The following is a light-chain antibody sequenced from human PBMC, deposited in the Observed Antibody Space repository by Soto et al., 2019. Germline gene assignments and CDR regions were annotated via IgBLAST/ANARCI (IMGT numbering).Light chain of an antibody. Sequence: DIQMTQSPSSLSASVGDRVTITCRASQSISNSLAWYQQKPGKVPNLLIYDASTLQGGVPSRFSGSGSGTEFTLTISTLQPADFATYYCQQYSDALLTFGRGTTVDIK. V-gene: IGKV1-27*01. CDR1: QSISNS. CDR3: QQYSDALLT. J-gene: IGKJ3*01. CDR2: DAS.